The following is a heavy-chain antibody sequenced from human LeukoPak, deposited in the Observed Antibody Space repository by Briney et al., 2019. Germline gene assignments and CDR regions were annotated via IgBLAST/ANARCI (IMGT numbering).Heavy chain of an antibody. J-gene: IGHJ3*02. CDR2: INHSGST. V-gene: IGHV4-34*01. Sequence: SETLSLTCAVYGGSFSGYYWSWIRQPPGKGLEWIGEINHSGSTNYNPSLKSRVTISVDTSKNQFSLKLSSVTAADTAVYYCARDDEYCGGDCYPGGGFSIWGQGTMVTVSS. CDR1: GGSFSGYY. CDR3: ARDDEYCGGDCYPGGGFSI. D-gene: IGHD2-21*02.